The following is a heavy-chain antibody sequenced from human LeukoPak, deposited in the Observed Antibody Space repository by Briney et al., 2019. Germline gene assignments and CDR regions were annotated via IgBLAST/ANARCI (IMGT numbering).Heavy chain of an antibody. CDR1: GYTFTSYG. J-gene: IGHJ4*02. Sequence: ASVKVSCKASGYTFTSYGISWVRQAPGQGLEWMGWINPNSGATNYAQAFQGRVTMTRDTSISAAYMELIRLRFDDTAVYYCARRGASGSGNLFDYWGQGTLVTVSS. CDR3: ARRGASGSGNLFDY. V-gene: IGHV1-2*02. CDR2: INPNSGAT. D-gene: IGHD3-10*01.